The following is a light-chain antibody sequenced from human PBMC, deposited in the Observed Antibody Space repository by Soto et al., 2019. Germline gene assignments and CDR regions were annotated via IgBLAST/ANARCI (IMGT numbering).Light chain of an antibody. CDR3: KKYGSSPQT. V-gene: IGKV3-20*01. J-gene: IGKJ1*01. Sequence: EIVLTQSPATLSLSPGERAILSCRASQSVSTFLAWFQQKPGQPNRLLIYNASNRTTGIPARFSGSGSGTDFTLTISRLEPEEFAVYYCKKYGSSPQTVGQGTKVDIK. CDR2: NAS. CDR1: QSVSTF.